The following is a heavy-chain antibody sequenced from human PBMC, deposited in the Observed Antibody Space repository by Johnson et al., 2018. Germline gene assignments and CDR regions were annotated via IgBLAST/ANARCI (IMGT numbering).Heavy chain of an antibody. Sequence: QVQLQESGAEVKKPGSSVKVSCKASGGTFSSYAISWVRQAPGQGLEWMGGIIPIFGTANYAQKFQGRVTITADEATSTAYMELSSLRSEDTAVYYCARVADYYGSGSYYHYNWFDPWGQGTLVTVSS. V-gene: IGHV1-69*01. D-gene: IGHD3-10*01. CDR3: ARVADYYGSGSYYHYNWFDP. CDR2: IIPIFGTA. J-gene: IGHJ5*02. CDR1: GGTFSSYA.